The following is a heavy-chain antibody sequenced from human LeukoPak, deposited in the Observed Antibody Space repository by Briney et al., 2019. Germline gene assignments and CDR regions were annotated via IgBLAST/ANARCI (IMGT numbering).Heavy chain of an antibody. J-gene: IGHJ4*02. D-gene: IGHD3-9*01. Sequence: GGSLRLSCTVSGFTVSSNSMSWVRQAPGKGLEWVSFIYSDNTHYSDSVKGRFTISRDNSKNTLYLQMNSLRAEDTAVYYCARLRYFDWLKPSWGQGTLLTVSS. CDR2: IYSDNT. CDR1: GFTVSSNS. V-gene: IGHV3-53*01. CDR3: ARLRYFDWLKPS.